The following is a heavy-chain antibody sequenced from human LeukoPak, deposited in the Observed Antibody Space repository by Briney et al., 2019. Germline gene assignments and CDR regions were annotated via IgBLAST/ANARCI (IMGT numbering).Heavy chain of an antibody. CDR1: GGSISSYY. CDR3: ARLAYCGGDCYPSPPDY. Sequence: KPSETLSLTCTVSGGSISSYYWSWIRQPPGKGLEWIGYIYYSGSTNYNPSLKSRVTISVDTSKNQFSLKLSSVTAADTAVYYCARLAYCGGDCYPSPPDYWGQGTLVTVSS. CDR2: IYYSGST. V-gene: IGHV4-59*08. J-gene: IGHJ4*02. D-gene: IGHD2-21*02.